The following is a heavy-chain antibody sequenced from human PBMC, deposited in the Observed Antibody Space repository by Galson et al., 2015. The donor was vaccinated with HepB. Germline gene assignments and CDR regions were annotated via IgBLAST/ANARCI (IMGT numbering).Heavy chain of an antibody. CDR3: ARTRIDAADKQGQFYFNGMDV. CDR1: GFSLNTSEMC. J-gene: IGHJ6*02. D-gene: IGHD6-13*01. V-gene: IGHV2-70*11. CDR2: VDWDDDK. Sequence: PALVKPTQTLTLTCTVSGFSLNTSEMCVGWIRQPPGKALEWLARVDWDDDKYYNTSLKTRLTISRDTSKDQAVLRMTNMDPADKASYYWARTRIDAADKQGQFYFNGMDVWGQGTTVTVSS.